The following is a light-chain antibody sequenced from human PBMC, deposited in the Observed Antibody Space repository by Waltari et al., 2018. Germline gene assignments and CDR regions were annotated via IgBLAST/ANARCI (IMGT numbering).Light chain of an antibody. CDR2: DVT. J-gene: IGLJ1*01. CDR1: SSDIGVYNH. Sequence: QSALTQPASVSGSPGQPITISCTATSSDIGVYNHVPWYQQPPGKAPKLMIYDVTNRPSGVSDRFSGSKSDYTASLTISGLQAEDEADYYCSSYTTSISYVFGTGTRVTVL. V-gene: IGLV2-14*03. CDR3: SSYTTSISYV.